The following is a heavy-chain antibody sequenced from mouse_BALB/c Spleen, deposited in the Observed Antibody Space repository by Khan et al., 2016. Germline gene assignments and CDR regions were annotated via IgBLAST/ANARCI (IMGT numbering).Heavy chain of an antibody. CDR3: ARTARIKY. CDR1: GYSITSGYG. D-gene: IGHD1-2*01. Sequence: VQFQVSGLGLVKPSQSLSLTCTVTGYSITSGYGWNWIRQFPGNKLEWMGYISYSGSTNYNPSLKSRISITRDTSKNQFFLQLNSGTTEDTATYDCARTARIKYWGQGTTLTVSS. V-gene: IGHV3-2*02. CDR2: ISYSGST. J-gene: IGHJ2*01.